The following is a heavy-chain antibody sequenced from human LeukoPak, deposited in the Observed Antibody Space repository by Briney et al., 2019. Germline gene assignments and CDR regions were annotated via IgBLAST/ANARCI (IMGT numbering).Heavy chain of an antibody. Sequence: SETLSLTCAVYGGSFSGYYWSWIRQPTGKGLEWIGEINHSGSTNYNPSLKSRVTISVDTSKNQFSLKLSSVTAADTAVYYCARRYSSSWFAPYYFDYWGQGTLVTVSS. CDR2: INHSGST. CDR3: ARRYSSSWFAPYYFDY. D-gene: IGHD6-13*01. J-gene: IGHJ4*02. V-gene: IGHV4-34*01. CDR1: GGSFSGYY.